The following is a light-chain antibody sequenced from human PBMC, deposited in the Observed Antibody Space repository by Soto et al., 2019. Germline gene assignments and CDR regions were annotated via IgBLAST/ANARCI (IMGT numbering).Light chain of an antibody. CDR1: SDDIGTYNY. Sequence: QSALTQPPSASGSPGQSVTISCTGTSDDIGTYNYVSWFQQHSGNAPKLIIYEVDKRPSGVPNRFSGSKSGNTASLTISGLQAEDEADYYCSSFVHKKNLLFGGGTKVTVL. V-gene: IGLV2-8*01. J-gene: IGLJ2*01. CDR3: SSFVHKKNLL. CDR2: EVD.